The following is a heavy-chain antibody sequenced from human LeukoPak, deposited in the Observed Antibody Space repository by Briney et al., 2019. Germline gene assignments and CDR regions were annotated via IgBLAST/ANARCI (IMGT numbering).Heavy chain of an antibody. Sequence: GGSLRLSCAASGFTFSSYGMHWVRQAPGKGLEWVAFIRYDGSNKYYADSVKGRFTISRDNSKNTLYLQMNSLRAEDTAVYYCAKEQSGSYLYYYYYYMGVWGKGTTVTISS. CDR2: IRYDGSNK. D-gene: IGHD1-26*01. CDR3: AKEQSGSYLYYYYYYMGV. J-gene: IGHJ6*03. V-gene: IGHV3-30*02. CDR1: GFTFSSYG.